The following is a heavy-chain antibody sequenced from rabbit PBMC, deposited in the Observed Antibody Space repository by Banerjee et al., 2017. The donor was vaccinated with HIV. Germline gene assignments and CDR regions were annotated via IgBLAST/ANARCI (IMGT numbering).Heavy chain of an antibody. D-gene: IGHD1-1*01. CDR2: IYAVKGST. CDR1: GVDFTNYY. J-gene: IGHJ4*01. CDR3: ARDLDGVIGWNFGW. Sequence: QLKETGGGLVQPGGSLTLSCKASGVDFTNYYISWVRQAPGKGLEWIGIIYAVKGSTDYASWVNGRFTISSHNAQNTLFLQLNSLTAADTATYFCARDLDGVIGWNFGWWGPGTLVTVS. V-gene: IGHV1S7*01.